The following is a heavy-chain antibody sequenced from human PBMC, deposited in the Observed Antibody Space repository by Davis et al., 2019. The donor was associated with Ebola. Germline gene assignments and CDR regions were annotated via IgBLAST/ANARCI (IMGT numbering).Heavy chain of an antibody. CDR2: ISAYNGNT. J-gene: IGHJ4*02. CDR1: GYTFTSYG. D-gene: IGHD6-19*01. Sequence: ASVKVSCKASGYTFTSYGISWVRQAPGQGLEWMGWISAYNGNTNYAQKFQGRVTMTRDTSTSTVYMELSSLRSEDTAVYYCARDLERIAVAPDYWGQGTLVTVSS. CDR3: ARDLERIAVAPDY. V-gene: IGHV1-18*01.